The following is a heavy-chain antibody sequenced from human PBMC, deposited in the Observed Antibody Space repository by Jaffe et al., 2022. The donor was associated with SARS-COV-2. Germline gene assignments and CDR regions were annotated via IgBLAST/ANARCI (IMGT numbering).Heavy chain of an antibody. V-gene: IGHV3-7*01. D-gene: IGHD2-2*01. CDR3: ASGSGYNSSYRSQECNDY. CDR2: IKQDGSEK. J-gene: IGHJ4*01. CDR1: GSTFSLYW. Sequence: ELQLVESGGGLVQPGGSLRLSCVASGSTFSLYWMTWVRQAPGKGLEWVANIKQDGSEKYYVDSVKGRFTISRDNAKNSLYLQMNSLRAEDTAVYYCASGSGYNSSYRSQECNDYWGQGTLVTVSS.